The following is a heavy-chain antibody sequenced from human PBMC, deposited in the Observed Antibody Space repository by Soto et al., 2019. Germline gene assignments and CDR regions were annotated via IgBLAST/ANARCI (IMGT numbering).Heavy chain of an antibody. CDR3: ARRCSSTSCYTRGAYGVFDI. CDR1: GYSFIDYY. D-gene: IGHD2-2*01. V-gene: IGHV5-51*01. CDR2: IYPGDSET. J-gene: IGHJ3*02. Sequence: GESLKISCKASGYSFIDYYIAWVRQMPGKGLEWVGIIYPGDSETRYGPSFQGQVTISADKSISTAYLQWSSLKASDTAMYYCARRCSSTSCYTRGAYGVFDIWGQGTMVTVSS.